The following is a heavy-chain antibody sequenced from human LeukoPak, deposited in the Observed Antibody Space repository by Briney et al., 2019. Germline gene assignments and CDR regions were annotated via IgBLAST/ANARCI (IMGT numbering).Heavy chain of an antibody. D-gene: IGHD3-16*01. V-gene: IGHV3-33*01. J-gene: IGHJ4*02. CDR1: GFSFSRHT. Sequence: GGSLRLSCVASGFSFSRHTMHWVRQAPGKGLEWVAVIWYDGSQKHYVESVKGRFSISRDNAKNTLYLQMDSLRAEDTAVYYCARSLGGPYDYWGQGTLVTVSS. CDR2: IWYDGSQK. CDR3: ARSLGGPYDY.